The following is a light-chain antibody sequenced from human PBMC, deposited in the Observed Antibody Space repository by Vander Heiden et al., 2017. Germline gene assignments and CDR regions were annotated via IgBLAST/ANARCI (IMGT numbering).Light chain of an antibody. Sequence: SYELTQPPSVSVSPGQTARIICSGDALPKEYACWYQQKSGQAPALVIYGDTKRPSGITERFSGSRSGTMATLTISGAQVEDEADYYCYSTDSSGNHRVFGGGTKLTVL. CDR2: GDT. CDR1: ALPKEY. CDR3: YSTDSSGNHRV. J-gene: IGLJ2*01. V-gene: IGLV3-10*01.